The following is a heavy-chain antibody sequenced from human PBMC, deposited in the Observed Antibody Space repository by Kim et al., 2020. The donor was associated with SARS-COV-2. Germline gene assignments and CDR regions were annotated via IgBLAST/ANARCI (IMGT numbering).Heavy chain of an antibody. D-gene: IGHD6-6*01. CDR3: AKAPPGHSYSSSSGLFDY. J-gene: IGHJ4*02. V-gene: IGHV3-9*01. Sequence: KGRFTISRDNAKNSLYLQMNSLRAEDTALYYCAKAPPGHSYSSSSGLFDYWGQGTLVTVSS.